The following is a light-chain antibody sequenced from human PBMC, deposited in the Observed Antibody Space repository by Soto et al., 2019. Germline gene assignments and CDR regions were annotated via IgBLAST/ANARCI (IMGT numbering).Light chain of an antibody. CDR3: SSYTSSSPPVV. CDR1: SSDVGGYNY. Sequence: ALTQPASVSGSPGQSITISCTGTSSDVGGYNYVSWYQQHPGKAPKLMIYDVSDRPSGVSNRFSGSKSGNTASLTISGLQAEDEADYYCSSYTSSSPPVVFGGGTKVTVL. V-gene: IGLV2-14*01. CDR2: DVS. J-gene: IGLJ2*01.